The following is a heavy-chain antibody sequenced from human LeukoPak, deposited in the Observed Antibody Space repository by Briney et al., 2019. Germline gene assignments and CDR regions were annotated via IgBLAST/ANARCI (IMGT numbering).Heavy chain of an antibody. CDR1: GFTFSSYG. J-gene: IGHJ4*02. CDR3: AKVLAYSSGWFFDY. V-gene: IGHV3-30*02. D-gene: IGHD6-19*01. CDR2: IRXDGSNK. Sequence: GGSLRLSCAASGFTFSSYGMXXXXXXPXXXXXXXXXIRXDGSNKYYAXSVKGRXXISRDNSKNTLYLQMNSLRAEDTAVYYCAKVLAYSSGWFFDYWGQGTLVTVSS.